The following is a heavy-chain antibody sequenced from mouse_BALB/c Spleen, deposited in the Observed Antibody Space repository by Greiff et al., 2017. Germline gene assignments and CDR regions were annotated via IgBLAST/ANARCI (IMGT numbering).Heavy chain of an antibody. CDR3: ARDKAPGY. Sequence: DVQLQESGGGLVQPGGSLRLSCATSGFTFTDYYMSWVRQPPGKALEWLGFIRNKANGYTTEYSASVKGRFTISRDNSQSILYLQMNTLRAEDSATYYCARDKAPGYWGQGTTLTVSS. CDR2: IRNKANGYTT. V-gene: IGHV7-3*02. CDR1: GFTFTDYY. J-gene: IGHJ2*01.